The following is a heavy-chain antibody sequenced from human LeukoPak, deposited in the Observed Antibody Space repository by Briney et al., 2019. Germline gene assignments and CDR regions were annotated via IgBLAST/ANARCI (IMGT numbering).Heavy chain of an antibody. CDR2: INAYNGNT. CDR3: ARDWGEGYFDWLLFYYYGMDV. V-gene: IGHV1-18*01. J-gene: IGHJ6*02. Sequence: ASVKVSCKASGYTFTSYGISWVRQAPGQGLEWMGWINAYNGNTNYAQKLQGRVTMTTDTSTSTAYMELRSLRSDDTAEYYCARDWGEGYFDWLLFYYYGMDVWGQGTTVTVSS. D-gene: IGHD3-9*01. CDR1: GYTFTSYG.